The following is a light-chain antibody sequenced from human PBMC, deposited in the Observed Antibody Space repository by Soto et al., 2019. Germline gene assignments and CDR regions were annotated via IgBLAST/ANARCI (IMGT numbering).Light chain of an antibody. Sequence: TQSPPPLALSPGEIAPLSCRASQSVSSNLAWYQQKPGQAPRLLIYGASTRATGIPARFSGSGSGTEFTLTIRSLQSYNFADYYFQQYTNRPAWTFGLGTKV. CDR1: QSVSSN. CDR2: GAS. CDR3: QQYTNRPAWT. V-gene: IGKV3-15*01. J-gene: IGKJ1*01.